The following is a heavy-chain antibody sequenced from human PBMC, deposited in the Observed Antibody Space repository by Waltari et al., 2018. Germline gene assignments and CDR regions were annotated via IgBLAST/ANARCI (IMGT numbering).Heavy chain of an antibody. D-gene: IGHD4-17*01. Sequence: QVQLKEWGAGTLKPSETLSLTCAVYGGSFSGYHWTWIRQSPGKGLEWLCEINHPGVTNYNASLKGRITILKATSKNQFSRRLSSVTAADSAVYYCARGGVPDAYGDGSDYRNWFDPWGQGILVTVSS. CDR3: ARGGVPDAYGDGSDYRNWFDP. V-gene: IGHV4-34*01. CDR1: GGSFSGYH. CDR2: INHPGVT. J-gene: IGHJ5*02.